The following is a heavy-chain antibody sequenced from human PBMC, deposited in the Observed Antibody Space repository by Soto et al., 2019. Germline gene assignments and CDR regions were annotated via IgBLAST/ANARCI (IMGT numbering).Heavy chain of an antibody. CDR3: ARYRISFDP. CDR1: GYSFTSSW. Sequence: GESLKISGERSGYSFTSSWIGGVRQTPGKGLEWMGIIYPGDSDTRYSPSFQGQVTISADTSISTAYLQWSSLKASDTAMYYCARYRISFDPWGQGTLVPVSS. V-gene: IGHV5-51*01. J-gene: IGHJ5*02. CDR2: IYPGDSDT. D-gene: IGHD3-16*02.